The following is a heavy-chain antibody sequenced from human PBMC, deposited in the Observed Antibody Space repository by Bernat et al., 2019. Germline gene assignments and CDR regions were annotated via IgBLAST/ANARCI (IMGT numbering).Heavy chain of an antibody. Sequence: QVQLVQSGAEVKKPGASVKVSCKASGYTFTNYGISWVRQAPGQGLEWMGWISAYNGNTNYAQKLQGRVTMTTDTSTSTAYMELRSLRSDDTAVYYCARGIYYDSSGYYSAEYFQHWGQGTLVTVSS. J-gene: IGHJ1*01. CDR2: ISAYNGNT. D-gene: IGHD3-22*01. CDR3: ARGIYYDSSGYYSAEYFQH. CDR1: GYTFTNYG. V-gene: IGHV1-18*01.